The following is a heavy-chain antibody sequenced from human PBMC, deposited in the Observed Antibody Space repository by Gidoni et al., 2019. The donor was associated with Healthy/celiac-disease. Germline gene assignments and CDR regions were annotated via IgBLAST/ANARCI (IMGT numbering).Heavy chain of an antibody. CDR2: IWYDGSNK. J-gene: IGHJ4*02. CDR3: ARGGDIVVVPAAMLGVAYYFDY. CDR1: GFTVGRHG. D-gene: IGHD2-2*01. V-gene: IGHV3-33*01. Sequence: QVQRVESGGGVVQPGRSLRPSWAAAGFTVGRHGMHSARQAHGKGLEWVSVIWYDGSNKYYADSVKGRFTISRDNSKNTLYLQRNSLRAEDTAVYYCARGGDIVVVPAAMLGVAYYFDYWGQGTLVTVSS.